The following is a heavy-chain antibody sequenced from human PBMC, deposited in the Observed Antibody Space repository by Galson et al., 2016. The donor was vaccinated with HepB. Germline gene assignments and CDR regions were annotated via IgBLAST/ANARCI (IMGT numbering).Heavy chain of an antibody. V-gene: IGHV3-15*07. J-gene: IGHJ6*02. CDR1: GFSFSHAW. CDR2: IKSESDGGTT. Sequence: SLRLSCAASGFSFSHAWMNWVRQAPGKGLQWVGRIKSESDGGTTDYAAPVKGRFTISRDDSKNTLYLQMNSLKTEDTAVYYCTTLGTRIQLWLLDQRYHGMDVWGQGTTVTVSS. D-gene: IGHD5-18*01. CDR3: TTLGTRIQLWLLDQRYHGMDV.